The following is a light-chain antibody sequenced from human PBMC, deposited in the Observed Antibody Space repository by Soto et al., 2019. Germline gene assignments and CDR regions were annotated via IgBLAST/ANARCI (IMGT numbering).Light chain of an antibody. J-gene: IGKJ2*01. CDR1: QSVSSSY. CDR3: QQRSGWYT. V-gene: IGKV3D-7*01. CDR2: GAS. Sequence: EIVMTQSPATLSLSPGERATLSCRASQSVSSSYLSWYQQKPGQAPRLLIYGASTRATGIPAKFSGSGSGTDFTLTISSLQPEDFAVYYCQQRSGWYTFGQGTRLEIK.